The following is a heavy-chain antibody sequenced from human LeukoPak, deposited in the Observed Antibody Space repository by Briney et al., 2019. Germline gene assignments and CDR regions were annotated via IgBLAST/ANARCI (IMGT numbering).Heavy chain of an antibody. Sequence: GGSLRLSCAASGFTFSSYEMNWVRQAPGKGLEWVSYLSSSGSTIYYADSVKGRFTISRDNAKNSLYLQMNSLRAEDTAVYYCARVFLGYCSGGSCYSEVGNDYWGQGTLVTVSS. D-gene: IGHD2-15*01. V-gene: IGHV3-48*03. J-gene: IGHJ4*02. CDR2: LSSSGSTI. CDR3: ARVFLGYCSGGSCYSEVGNDY. CDR1: GFTFSSYE.